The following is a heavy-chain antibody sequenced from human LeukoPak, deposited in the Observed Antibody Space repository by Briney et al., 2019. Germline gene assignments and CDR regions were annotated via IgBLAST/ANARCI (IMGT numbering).Heavy chain of an antibody. D-gene: IGHD1-26*01. CDR1: GFTFSSYG. J-gene: IGHJ4*02. CDR3: ARREGGFYSWGIAY. V-gene: IGHV3-30*02. Sequence: GGSLRLSCAASGFTFSSYGMHWVRQAPGKGLEWVAFIRYDGSNKYYADSVKGRFTISRDNSKNTLYLQMNSLRAEDTAVYYCARREGGFYSWGIAYWGQGTLVTVSS. CDR2: IRYDGSNK.